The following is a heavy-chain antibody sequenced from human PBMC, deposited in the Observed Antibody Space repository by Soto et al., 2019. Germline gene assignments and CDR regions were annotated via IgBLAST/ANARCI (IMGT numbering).Heavy chain of an antibody. J-gene: IGHJ6*02. V-gene: IGHV3-30*04. D-gene: IGHD3-3*01. CDR3: ARVGTEEYVFWAPGMVL. CDR2: ISYDGITK. Sequence: QVHLVESGGGVVQPGRSLRLSCAASAFTFSSYNMHWVRQAPGKGLERVAVISYDGITKYYADSVKGRFTISRDNSKNALYLQMSSLRTEDTALYYCARVGTEEYVFWAPGMVLWGQGSTVSVSS. CDR1: AFTFSSYN.